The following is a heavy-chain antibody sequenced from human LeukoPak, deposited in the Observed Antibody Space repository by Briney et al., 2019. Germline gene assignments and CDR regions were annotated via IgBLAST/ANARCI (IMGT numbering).Heavy chain of an antibody. CDR2: FDPEDGET. CDR3: ATSGDSSGYYYRANYFDY. J-gene: IGHJ4*02. CDR1: GYTLTELS. V-gene: IGHV1-24*01. D-gene: IGHD3-22*01. Sequence: ASVKVSCKVSGYTLTELSMHWVRQAPGKGLAWMGGFDPEDGETIYAQKFQGRVTMTEDTSTDTAYMELSSLRSEDTAVYYCATSGDSSGYYYRANYFDYWGQGTLVTVSS.